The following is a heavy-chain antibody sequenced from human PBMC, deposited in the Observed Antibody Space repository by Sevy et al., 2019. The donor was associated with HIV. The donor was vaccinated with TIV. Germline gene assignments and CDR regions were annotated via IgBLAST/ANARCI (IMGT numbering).Heavy chain of an antibody. Sequence: ASVKVSCKASGGTFSRSAISWMRQAPGQGLEWVGGIIPIFGTTNYARNFQGRLTITADESTSAAYMELSSLTSEDSAVYYCARLGAAGLAGWFDPWGQGTLVTVSS. CDR2: IIPIFGTT. CDR3: ARLGAAGLAGWFDP. J-gene: IGHJ5*02. CDR1: GGTFSRSA. V-gene: IGHV1-69*13. D-gene: IGHD6-13*01.